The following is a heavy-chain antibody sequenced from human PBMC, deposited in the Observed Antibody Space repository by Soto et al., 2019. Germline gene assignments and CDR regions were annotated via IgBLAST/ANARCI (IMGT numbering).Heavy chain of an antibody. CDR1: GFTFSSYA. J-gene: IGHJ4*02. Sequence: PGGSLRLSCAASGFTFSSYAMSWVRQAPGKGLEWVSGISGSGGNTYYAGPVKGRFTISRDNSKNTLYLQMNSLRAGGTAVYHCAKGTYFDFWSGSDYWGQGTQVTVSS. CDR2: ISGSGGNT. D-gene: IGHD3-3*01. CDR3: AKGTYFDFWSGSDY. V-gene: IGHV3-23*01.